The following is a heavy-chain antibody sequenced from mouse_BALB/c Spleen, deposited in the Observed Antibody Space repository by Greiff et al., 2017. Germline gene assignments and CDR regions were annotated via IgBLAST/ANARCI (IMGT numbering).Heavy chain of an antibody. D-gene: IGHD1-1*01. CDR2: IDPENGNT. V-gene: IGHV14-1*02. CDR1: GFNIKDYY. J-gene: IGHJ3*01. Sequence: EVQLQQSGAELVRPGALVKLSCKASGFNIKDYYMHWVKQRPEQGLEWIGWIDPENGNTIYDPKFQGKASITADTSSNTAYLQLSSLTSEDTAVYYCASPLTTVVEGVFSYWGQGTLVTVSA. CDR3: ASPLTTVVEGVFSY.